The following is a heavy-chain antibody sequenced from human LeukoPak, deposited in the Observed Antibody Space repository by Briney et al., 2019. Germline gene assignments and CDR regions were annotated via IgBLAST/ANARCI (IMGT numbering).Heavy chain of an antibody. V-gene: IGHV3-66*01. D-gene: IGHD5-18*01. Sequence: GGSLRLSCAASGFTVSSNYMSWVRQAPGKGLEWVSVIYSGGSTYYADSVKGRFTISRDNSKNTLYLQMNSLGAEDTAVYYCARDNSRYGYNYWGQGTLVTVSS. J-gene: IGHJ4*02. CDR2: IYSGGST. CDR3: ARDNSRYGYNY. CDR1: GFTVSSNY.